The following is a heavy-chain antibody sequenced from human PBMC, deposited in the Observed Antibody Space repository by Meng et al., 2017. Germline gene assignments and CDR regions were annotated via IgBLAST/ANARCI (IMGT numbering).Heavy chain of an antibody. J-gene: IGHJ4*02. CDR3: ARAGRYCSGGSCYSWSLGY. D-gene: IGHD2-15*01. CDR1: GYTFTGYY. CDR2: INPNSVGT. V-gene: IGHV1-2*02. Sequence: QWELVRCGATVKKPGASVKVSCKASGYTFTGYYMHWVRQAPGKGLEWMGWINPNSVGTNYAQKFQGRVTMTRDTSISTAYMELSRLRSDDTAVYYCARAGRYCSGGSCYSWSLGYWGQGTLVTVSS.